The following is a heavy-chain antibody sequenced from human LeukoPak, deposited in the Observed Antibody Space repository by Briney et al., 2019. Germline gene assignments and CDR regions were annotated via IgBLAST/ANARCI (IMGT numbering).Heavy chain of an antibody. V-gene: IGHV3-30*18. D-gene: IGHD6-13*01. CDR3: AKDRRSAAALVRWFDP. CDR2: ISYDGSNK. J-gene: IGHJ5*02. Sequence: GGSLRLSCAASGFTFSSYGMHWVRQAPGKGLEWVAVISYDGSNKYYADSVKGRFTISRDNAKNSLYLQMNSLRAEDTAVYYCAKDRRSAAALVRWFDPWGQGTLVTVSS. CDR1: GFTFSSYG.